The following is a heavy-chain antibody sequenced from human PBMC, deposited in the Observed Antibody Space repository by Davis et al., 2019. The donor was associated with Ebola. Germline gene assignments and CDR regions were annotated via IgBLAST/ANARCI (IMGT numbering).Heavy chain of an antibody. V-gene: IGHV4-30-2*01. CDR1: GGSISSGGYS. Sequence: SETLSLTCAVSGGSISSGGYSWSWIRQPPGKGLEWIGEIYHSGSTNYNPSLKSRVTISVDKSKNQFSLKLSSVTAADTAVYYCARGKQQLDPFDYWGQGTLVTVSS. CDR2: IYHSGST. CDR3: ARGKQQLDPFDY. J-gene: IGHJ4*02. D-gene: IGHD6-13*01.